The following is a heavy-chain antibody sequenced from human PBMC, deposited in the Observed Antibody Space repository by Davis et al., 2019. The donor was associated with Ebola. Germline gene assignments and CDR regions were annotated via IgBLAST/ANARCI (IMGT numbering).Heavy chain of an antibody. CDR3: ASLADWNYVY. CDR1: GGSISSYY. J-gene: IGHJ4*02. D-gene: IGHD1-7*01. CDR2: IYYSGST. V-gene: IGHV4-59*01. Sequence: SETLSLTCTVSGGSISSYYCSWIRQPPGKGLEWIWYIYYSGSTNYNPSLKSRVTISVDTSKNQFSLKLSSVTAADTAVYYCASLADWNYVYWGQGTLVTVSS.